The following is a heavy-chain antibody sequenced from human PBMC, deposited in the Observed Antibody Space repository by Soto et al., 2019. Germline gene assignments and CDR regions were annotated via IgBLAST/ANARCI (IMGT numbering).Heavy chain of an antibody. J-gene: IGHJ3*02. Sequence: GGSLRLSCAASGFTFSSYAMSWFRQAPGKGLEWVSAISGSGGSTYYADSVKGRFTISRDNSKNTLYLQMNSLRAEDTAVYYCAKGLPITIFGVVTDLDAFDIWGQGTMVTV. CDR3: AKGLPITIFGVVTDLDAFDI. CDR2: ISGSGGST. V-gene: IGHV3-23*01. D-gene: IGHD3-3*01. CDR1: GFTFSSYA.